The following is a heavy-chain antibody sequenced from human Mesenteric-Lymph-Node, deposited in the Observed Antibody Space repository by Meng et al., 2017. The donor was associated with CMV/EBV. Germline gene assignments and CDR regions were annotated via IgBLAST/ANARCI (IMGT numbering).Heavy chain of an antibody. V-gene: IGHV4-39*07. CDR3: DGYCSSTSCRKSFDY. J-gene: IGHJ4*02. CDR2: IYYSGST. D-gene: IGHD2-2*01. Sequence: SETLSLTCTVSGGSISSSSCYWGWIRQPPGKGLEWIGSIYYSGSTYYNPSLKSRITISVDTSKNEFSLKLSSVTAADTAVYYCDGYCSSTSCRKSFDYWGQGTLVTVSS. CDR1: GGSISSSSCY.